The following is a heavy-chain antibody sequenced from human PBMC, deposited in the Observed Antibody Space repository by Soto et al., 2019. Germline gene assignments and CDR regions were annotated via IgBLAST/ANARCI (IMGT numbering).Heavy chain of an antibody. CDR2: ISWNSGSI. CDR1: GFTFDDYA. D-gene: IGHD2-15*01. V-gene: IGHV3-9*01. CDR3: AKDSCSGGSCSLDY. Sequence: GGSLRLSCAASGFTFDDYAMHWVRPAPGKGLEWVSGISWNSGSIGYADSVKGRFTISRDNAKNSLYLQMNSLRAEDTALYYCAKDSCSGGSCSLDYWGQGTLVTVSS. J-gene: IGHJ4*02.